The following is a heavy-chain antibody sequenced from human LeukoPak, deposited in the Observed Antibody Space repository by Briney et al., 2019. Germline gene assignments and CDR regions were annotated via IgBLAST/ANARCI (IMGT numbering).Heavy chain of an antibody. CDR2: ISGSGDTT. CDR3: AKSRGESRGASNY. J-gene: IGHJ4*02. CDR1: GFTFRSYA. V-gene: IGHV3-23*01. D-gene: IGHD1-26*01. Sequence: GVSPRLSCAASGFTFRSYAMNWVRQARGKGLEWVSFISGSGDTTYYADSVKGRFTISRDSSKNTLYLQMNSLRAEDTAVYYCAKSRGESRGASNYWGQGTLVTVSS.